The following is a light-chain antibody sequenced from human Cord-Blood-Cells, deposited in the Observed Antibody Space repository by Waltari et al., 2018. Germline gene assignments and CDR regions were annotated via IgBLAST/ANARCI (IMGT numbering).Light chain of an antibody. J-gene: IGLJ2*01. Sequence: SSELTQDPAVSVALGQTVRITCQGDSLRSYYASWYQQKPGQAPVLVIYGKNKRPSGTPDRFSGSSSGNTASLTITGAQAEDEADYYCNSRDSSGNHLVFGGGTKLTVL. CDR2: GKN. CDR1: SLRSYY. V-gene: IGLV3-19*01. CDR3: NSRDSSGNHLV.